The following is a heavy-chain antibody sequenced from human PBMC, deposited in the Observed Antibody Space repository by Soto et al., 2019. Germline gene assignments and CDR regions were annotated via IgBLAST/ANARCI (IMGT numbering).Heavy chain of an antibody. D-gene: IGHD2-2*01. CDR2: INHSGST. J-gene: IGHJ5*02. CDR1: GGSFSGYY. Sequence: SETLSLTCAVYGGSFSGYYWSWIRQPPGKGLEWIGEINHSGSTNYNPSLKSRVTISVDTSKNQFSLKLSSVTAADTAVYYCARTSDIVVVPAASPGIWFDPWGQGTLVTVSS. CDR3: ARTSDIVVVPAASPGIWFDP. V-gene: IGHV4-34*01.